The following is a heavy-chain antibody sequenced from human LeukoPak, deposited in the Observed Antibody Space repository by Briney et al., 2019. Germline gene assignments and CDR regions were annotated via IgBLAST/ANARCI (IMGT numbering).Heavy chain of an antibody. J-gene: IGHJ3*02. CDR2: ISGSGGST. Sequence: GGSLRLSCAASGFTFSSYAMSWVRQAPGKGLEWVSAISGSGGSTYYADSVKGWFTISRDNAKNSLYLQMNSLRAEDTAVYYCARDVDTASLNAFDIWGQGTMVTVSS. CDR3: ARDVDTASLNAFDI. V-gene: IGHV3-23*01. D-gene: IGHD5-18*01. CDR1: GFTFSSYA.